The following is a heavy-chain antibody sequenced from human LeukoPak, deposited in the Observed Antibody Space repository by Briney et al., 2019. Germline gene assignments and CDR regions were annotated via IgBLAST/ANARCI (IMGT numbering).Heavy chain of an antibody. J-gene: IGHJ5*02. V-gene: IGHV3-66*01. CDR3: ARNPRNYDILTGYYANWFDP. CDR2: IYSGGST. Sequence: GFTVXXNYMSWVRQAPGKGLEWVSVIYSGGSTYYADSVKGRFTISRDNSKNTLYLQMNSLRAEDTAVYYCARNPRNYDILTGYYANWFDPWGQGTLVTVSS. D-gene: IGHD3-9*01. CDR1: GFTVXXNY.